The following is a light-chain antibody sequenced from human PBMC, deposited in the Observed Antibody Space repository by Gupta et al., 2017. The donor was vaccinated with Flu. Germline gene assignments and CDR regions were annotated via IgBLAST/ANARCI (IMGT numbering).Light chain of an antibody. Sequence: SLGERATINCKSSQSVLYSPNNKNHLAWYQQKPGQPPKLLIYWASTRESGVPDRFSGSGSGTDFTLTISSLQAEDVAVYYCQQYYSSPLTFGQGTRLEIK. J-gene: IGKJ5*01. CDR1: QSVLYSPNNKNH. V-gene: IGKV4-1*01. CDR2: WAS. CDR3: QQYYSSPLT.